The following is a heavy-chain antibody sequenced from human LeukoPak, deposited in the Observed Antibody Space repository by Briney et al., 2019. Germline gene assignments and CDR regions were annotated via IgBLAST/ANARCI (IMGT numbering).Heavy chain of an antibody. CDR1: GYTFTNYG. J-gene: IGHJ6*03. CDR3: ARDRSHRRDYYYYYMDV. CDR2: ISPYNGKT. V-gene: IGHV1-18*01. Sequence: ASVKVSCKASGYTFTNYGISWVRQAPGQGLEWMGWISPYNGKTNYAQKLQGRVTMTTDTSTSTGYMELRSLRSDDTAVYYCARDRSHRRDYYYYYMDVWGKGTTVTVSS.